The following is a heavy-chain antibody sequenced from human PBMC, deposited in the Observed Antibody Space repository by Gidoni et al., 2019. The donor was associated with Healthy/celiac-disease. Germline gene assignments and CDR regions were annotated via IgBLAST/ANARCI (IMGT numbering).Heavy chain of an antibody. CDR1: GFTLSSYA. CDR2: ISGSGGST. V-gene: IGHV3-23*01. CDR3: AKDLWLQPIGALFGY. J-gene: IGHJ4*02. D-gene: IGHD5-12*01. Sequence: EVQLLESGGGLVQPGGSLRLSCAASGFTLSSYAMSWVRQAPGKGLEWVSAISGSGGSTYYADSVKGRFTISRDNSKNTLYLQMNSLRAEDTAVYYCAKDLWLQPIGALFGYWGQGTLVTVSS.